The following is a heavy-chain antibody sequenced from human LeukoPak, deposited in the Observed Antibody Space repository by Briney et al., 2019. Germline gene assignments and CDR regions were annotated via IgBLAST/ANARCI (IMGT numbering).Heavy chain of an antibody. CDR1: GGTFSSYA. V-gene: IGHV1-69*13. J-gene: IGHJ6*03. Sequence: ASVKVSCKASGGTFSSYAISWVRQAPGQGLEWMGGIIPIFGTANYAQKFQGRVTITAGESTSTAYMELSSLRSEDTAVYYCARTLVVVPAADYYYMDVWGKGTTVTVSS. CDR2: IIPIFGTA. D-gene: IGHD2-2*01. CDR3: ARTLVVVPAADYYYMDV.